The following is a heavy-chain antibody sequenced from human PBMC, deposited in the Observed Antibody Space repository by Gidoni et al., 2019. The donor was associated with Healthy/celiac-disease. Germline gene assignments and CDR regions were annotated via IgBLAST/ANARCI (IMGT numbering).Heavy chain of an antibody. CDR3: AKGGPFGELRGHYYYGMDV. CDR2: ISGSGGST. CDR1: GYTFSSYA. J-gene: IGHJ6*02. Sequence: EVQLLESGGGLVQPGGSLRLSCAASGYTFSSYAMSWVRQAPGKGLEWVSAISGSGGSTYYADSVKGRFTISRDNSKNTLYLQMNSLRAEDTAVYYCAKGGPFGELRGHYYYGMDVWGQGTTVTVSS. V-gene: IGHV3-23*01. D-gene: IGHD3-10*01.